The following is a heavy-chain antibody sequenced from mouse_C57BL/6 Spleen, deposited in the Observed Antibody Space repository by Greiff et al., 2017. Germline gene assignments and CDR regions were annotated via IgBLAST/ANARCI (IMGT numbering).Heavy chain of an antibody. CDR2: IHPSDSDT. J-gene: IGHJ4*01. CDR1: GYTFTSYW. D-gene: IGHD2-1*01. CDR3: AIGVYYPYAMGY. Sequence: QVQLQQPGAELVKPGASVKVSCKASGYTFTSYWMHWVKQRPGQGLEWIGRIHPSDSDTNYNQKFKGKATLTVDKSSSTAYMQLSSLTSEDSAVYYCAIGVYYPYAMGYWGHGTSVTVAS. V-gene: IGHV1-74*01.